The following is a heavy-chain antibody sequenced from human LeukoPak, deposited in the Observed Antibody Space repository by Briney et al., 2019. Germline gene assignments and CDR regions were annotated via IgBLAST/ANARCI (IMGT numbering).Heavy chain of an antibody. CDR3: AKLLYYYDSSQPY. CDR2: ITAPGDAT. D-gene: IGHD3-22*01. J-gene: IGHJ4*02. CDR1: GFNFNSNA. Sequence: GGPLRLSCATSGFNFNSNAMIWVRQAPGKGLECVSAITAPGDATYYADSVKGRFSISRDNSKNTLYLLLNSLRAEDTAVYYCAKLLYYYDSSQPYWGQGTLVTVSS. V-gene: IGHV3-23*01.